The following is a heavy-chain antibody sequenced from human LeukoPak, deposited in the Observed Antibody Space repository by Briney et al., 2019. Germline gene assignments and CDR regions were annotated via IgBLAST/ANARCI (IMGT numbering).Heavy chain of an antibody. CDR3: ARDLDAGSSSGWFDP. D-gene: IGHD6-6*01. CDR2: IYYTGST. Sequence: SETLSLTCTVSGGSISSYYWSWIRQPPGKGLEWIGYIYYTGSTDYNPSLKSRVAISVDTSKNQFSLKLSSVTAADTAVYYCARDLDAGSSSGWFDPWGQGTLVTVSS. V-gene: IGHV4-59*01. J-gene: IGHJ5*02. CDR1: GGSISSYY.